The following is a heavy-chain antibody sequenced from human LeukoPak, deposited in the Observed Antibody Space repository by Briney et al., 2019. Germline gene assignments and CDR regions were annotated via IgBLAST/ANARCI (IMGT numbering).Heavy chain of an antibody. CDR1: GGSLSSSSYY. CDR3: ARLAGSYYYYYYMDV. Sequence: PSETLSLTCTVSGGSLSSSSYYWGWLRQPPGKGLEWIGSVYYSGSTYYNPSLKSRVTLSVDTSKNQFSLKLSSVTAADTAVYYCARLAGSYYYYYYMDVWGKGTTVTISS. J-gene: IGHJ6*03. V-gene: IGHV4-39*01. D-gene: IGHD3-10*01. CDR2: VYYSGST.